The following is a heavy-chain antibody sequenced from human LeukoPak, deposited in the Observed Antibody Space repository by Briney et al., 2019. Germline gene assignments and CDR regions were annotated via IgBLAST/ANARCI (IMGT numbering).Heavy chain of an antibody. Sequence: PGGSLRLSCAASGFTFDDYAMHWVRQAPGKGLEWVSGISWNSGVIGYADSVKGRFTISRDNAKNSLYLQMNSLRAEDMALYYCAKGYCSSTSCYIGDYWGQGTLVTVSS. CDR1: GFTFDDYA. CDR3: AKGYCSSTSCYIGDY. D-gene: IGHD2-2*02. V-gene: IGHV3-9*03. J-gene: IGHJ4*02. CDR2: ISWNSGVI.